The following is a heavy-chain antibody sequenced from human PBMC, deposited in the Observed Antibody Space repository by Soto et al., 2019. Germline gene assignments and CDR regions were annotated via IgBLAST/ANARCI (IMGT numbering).Heavy chain of an antibody. Sequence: GGSLRLSCAASGFTFSSYAMSWVRQAPGKGLEWVSAMSDSGGSTYYADSVKGRLTISRDNSKNTLYLQMNSLRAEDTAVYYCAKGQQQLVVCYGMDVWGQGTTVTVSS. CDR1: GFTFSSYA. CDR3: AKGQQQLVVCYGMDV. J-gene: IGHJ6*02. V-gene: IGHV3-23*01. CDR2: MSDSGGST. D-gene: IGHD6-13*01.